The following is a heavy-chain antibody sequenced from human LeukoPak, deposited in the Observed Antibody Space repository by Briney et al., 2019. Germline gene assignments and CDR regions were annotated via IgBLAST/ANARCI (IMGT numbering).Heavy chain of an antibody. J-gene: IGHJ4*02. CDR3: AKDKRLGYNWIALGY. CDR2: ISWNSGSI. D-gene: IGHD1-1*01. CDR1: GFTFDDYA. Sequence: PGRSLRLSCAASGFTFDDYAMHWVRQAPGKGLEWVSGISWNSGSIGYADSVKGRFTISRDNAKNSLYLQTNSLRAEDTALYYCAKDKRLGYNWIALGYWGQGTLVTVSS. V-gene: IGHV3-9*01.